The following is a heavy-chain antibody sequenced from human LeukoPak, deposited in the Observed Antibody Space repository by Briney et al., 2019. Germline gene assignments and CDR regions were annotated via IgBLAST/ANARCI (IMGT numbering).Heavy chain of an antibody. CDR3: ARGKSGYTFGPLDS. V-gene: IGHV3-30*03. J-gene: IGHJ4*02. D-gene: IGHD5-18*01. Sequence: GGSLRLSCAVSGFTISSHGMHWVRQAPGKGPEWVAMIAYHGNTEYYGDSVKGRFTISRDNSKNTLYLQMDSLRAEDTAVYFCARGKSGYTFGPLDSWGQGTLVTVSS. CDR2: IAYHGNTE. CDR1: GFTISSHG.